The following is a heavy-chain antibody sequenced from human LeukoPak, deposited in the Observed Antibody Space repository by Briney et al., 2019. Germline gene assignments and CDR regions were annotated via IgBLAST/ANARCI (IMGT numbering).Heavy chain of an antibody. CDR2: IIPIFGTA. CDR3: ATDPRNYYYMDV. CDR1: GGTFSSYA. Sequence: SVKVSCKASGGTFSSYAISWVRQAPGQGLEWMGGIIPIFGTANYAQKFQGRVTITADESTSTAYMELSSLRSEDTAVYYCATDPRNYYYMDVWGKGTTVTVSS. J-gene: IGHJ6*03. V-gene: IGHV1-69*13.